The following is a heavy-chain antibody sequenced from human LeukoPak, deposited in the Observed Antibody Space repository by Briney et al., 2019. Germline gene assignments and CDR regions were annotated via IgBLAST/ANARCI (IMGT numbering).Heavy chain of an antibody. CDR1: GFTFSSYG. CDR3: AKDGYSGYELDY. Sequence: GGSLRLSCAASGFTFSSYGMHWVRQAPGKGLEWVAVISYDGSNKYYADSVKGRFTISRDNSKNTLYLQMNSLRAEDTAVYCCAKDGYSGYELDYWGQGTLVTVSS. J-gene: IGHJ4*02. D-gene: IGHD5-12*01. V-gene: IGHV3-30*18. CDR2: ISYDGSNK.